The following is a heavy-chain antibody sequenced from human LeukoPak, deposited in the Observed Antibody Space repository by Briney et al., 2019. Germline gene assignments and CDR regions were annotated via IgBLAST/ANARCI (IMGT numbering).Heavy chain of an antibody. D-gene: IGHD6-6*01. Sequence: GGSLRLSCAASGFTFSSYAMSWVRQAPGKGLEWVSAISGSGGSTYYADSVKGRFTISRDNSKNTLYLQMNSLRAEDTAVYYCARRARGSSSSYYYYYMDVWGKGTTVTVSS. V-gene: IGHV3-23*01. CDR1: GFTFSSYA. CDR3: ARRARGSSSSYYYYYMDV. J-gene: IGHJ6*03. CDR2: ISGSGGST.